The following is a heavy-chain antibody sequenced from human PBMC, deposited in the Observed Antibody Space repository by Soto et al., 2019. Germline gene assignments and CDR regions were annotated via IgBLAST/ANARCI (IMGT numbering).Heavy chain of an antibody. CDR1: GDTFSSYA. J-gene: IGHJ4*02. D-gene: IGHD2-21*02. Sequence: GASVKVSCKASGDTFSSYAISWVRQAPGQGLEWMGGIIPIFGTANYAQKFQGRVTITADESTSTAYMELSSLRSEDTAVYYCARDHGGNSGIFDYWGQGTLVTVSS. CDR2: IIPIFGTA. CDR3: ARDHGGNSGIFDY. V-gene: IGHV1-69*13.